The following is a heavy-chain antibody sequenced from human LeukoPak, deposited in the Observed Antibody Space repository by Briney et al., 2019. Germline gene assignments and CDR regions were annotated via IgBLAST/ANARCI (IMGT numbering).Heavy chain of an antibody. D-gene: IGHD6-13*01. J-gene: IGHJ4*02. CDR1: GFTFSSYG. CDR2: IWYDGSNK. V-gene: IGHV3-33*01. Sequence: GRSLRLSCAASGFTFSSYGMHWVRQAPGKGLEWVAVIWYDGSNKYYADSVKGRFTISRDNSKNTLYLQMNSLRAEDTAVYYCASDSSSWCGGTGETDYWGQGTLVTVSS. CDR3: ASDSSSWCGGTGETDY.